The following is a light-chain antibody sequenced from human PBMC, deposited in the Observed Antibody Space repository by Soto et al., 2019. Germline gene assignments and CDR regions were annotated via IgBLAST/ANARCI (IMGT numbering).Light chain of an antibody. V-gene: IGKV4-1*01. CDR2: WAS. CDR1: QSVLYSSNNKNY. J-gene: IGKJ1*01. Sequence: DIVMTQSPDSLAVSLGERATINCKSSQSVLYSSNNKNYLAWYQQKPGQPPKLLIYWASTRESGVPDRFTGHGSGTDFTLTISSLQAEDVAVYYCQQYFRPWTFGQGPKVEIK. CDR3: QQYFRPWT.